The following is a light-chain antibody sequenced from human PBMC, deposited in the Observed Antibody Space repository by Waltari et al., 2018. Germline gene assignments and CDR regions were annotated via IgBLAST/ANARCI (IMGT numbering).Light chain of an antibody. CDR3: QQYYSTPPWT. J-gene: IGKJ1*01. V-gene: IGKV1-NL1*01. Sequence: DIQMTQSPSSLSASVGDRVTITCRASQGISSSLAWYQQKPGKAPKLLLYAASRLESGVPSTFSGSGSGTDYTLTISSLQPEDFATYYCQQYYSTPPWTFGQGTKVEIK. CDR2: AAS. CDR1: QGISSS.